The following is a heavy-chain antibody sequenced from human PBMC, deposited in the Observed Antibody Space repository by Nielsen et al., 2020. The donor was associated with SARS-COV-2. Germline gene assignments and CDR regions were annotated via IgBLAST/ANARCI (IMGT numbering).Heavy chain of an antibody. J-gene: IGHJ6*02. CDR2: ISYDGSNK. Sequence: GESLKISCAASGFTFSGYAMHWVRQAPGKGLEWVAVISYDGSNKYYADSVKGRFTISRDNSKNTLYLQMNSLRAEDTAVYYCARDARTGYGMDVWGQGTTVTVSS. D-gene: IGHD3/OR15-3a*01. CDR3: ARDARTGYGMDV. V-gene: IGHV3-30-3*01. CDR1: GFTFSGYA.